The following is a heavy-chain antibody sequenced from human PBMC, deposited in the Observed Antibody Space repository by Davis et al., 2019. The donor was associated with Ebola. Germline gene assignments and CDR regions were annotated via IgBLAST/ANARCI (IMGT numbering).Heavy chain of an antibody. Sequence: AASVKVSCKASGGTFSSYAISWVRQAPGQGLEWMGGIIPIFGTANYAQKFQGRVTTTADKSTSTAYMELSSLRSEDTAVYYCAREATVVTPDYFDYWGQGTLVTVSS. D-gene: IGHD4-23*01. CDR2: IIPIFGTA. CDR3: AREATVVTPDYFDY. V-gene: IGHV1-69*06. CDR1: GGTFSSYA. J-gene: IGHJ4*02.